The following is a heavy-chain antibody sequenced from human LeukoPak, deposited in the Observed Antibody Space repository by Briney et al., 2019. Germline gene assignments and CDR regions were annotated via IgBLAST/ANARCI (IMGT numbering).Heavy chain of an antibody. CDR2: ISGSGEHT. CDR3: AKDVGRAYDYVWGSYPQTLYYFDS. Sequence: GGSLRLSCAASGFTFISYTMSWVRQAPGKGLEWVSSISGSGEHTFYADSVKGRVTISRDNSKNTVYLQMNRLRAEDTAVYYCAKDVGRAYDYVWGSYPQTLYYFDSWGQGTLVTVSS. V-gene: IGHV3-23*01. J-gene: IGHJ4*02. D-gene: IGHD3-16*02. CDR1: GFTFISYT.